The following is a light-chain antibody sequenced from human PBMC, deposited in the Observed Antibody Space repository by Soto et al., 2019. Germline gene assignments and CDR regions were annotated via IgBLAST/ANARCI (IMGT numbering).Light chain of an antibody. CDR2: DAS. J-gene: IGKJ4*01. CDR1: QSVSSY. Sequence: EIVLTQSPATLSLSPGERATLSCRASQSVSSYLAWYQQKPGQAPRLLIYDASNRATGIPARFSGSGSGTDFTLPISSLEPEDFGVYYCQQRSNWRSFGGGTKVEIK. CDR3: QQRSNWRS. V-gene: IGKV3-11*01.